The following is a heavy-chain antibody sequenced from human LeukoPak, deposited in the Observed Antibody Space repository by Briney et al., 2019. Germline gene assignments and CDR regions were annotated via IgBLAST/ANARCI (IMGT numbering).Heavy chain of an antibody. Sequence: GGSLRLSCAASGFTFTNYAMHWVRQAPGKGLEWVANILYDGSRKNYADSVKGRFSVYRDNSNYSLYLQMNSLRIEDTAVYYCANFEGSSQAFYIWGQGTLVTVSS. CDR3: ANFEGSSQAFYI. CDR2: ILYDGSRK. CDR1: GFTFTNYA. V-gene: IGHV3-30*18. D-gene: IGHD6-13*01. J-gene: IGHJ3*02.